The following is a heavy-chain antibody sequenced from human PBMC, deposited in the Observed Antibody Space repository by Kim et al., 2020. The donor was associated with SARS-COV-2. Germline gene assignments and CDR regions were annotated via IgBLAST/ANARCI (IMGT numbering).Heavy chain of an antibody. Sequence: GGSLRLSCAASGFTFSSYAMSWVRQAPGKGLEWVSAISGSGGYTYYADSVKGRFTISRDNSKNTLYLQMKSLRAEDTAVYYCAKSEKHPNWVDPWGQGTLVTVSS. CDR2: ISGSGGYT. V-gene: IGHV3-23*01. CDR1: GFTFSSYA. CDR3: AKSEKHPNWVDP. J-gene: IGHJ5*02.